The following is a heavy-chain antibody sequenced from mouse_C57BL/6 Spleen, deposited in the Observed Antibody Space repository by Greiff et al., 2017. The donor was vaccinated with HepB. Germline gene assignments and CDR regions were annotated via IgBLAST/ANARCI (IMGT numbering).Heavy chain of an antibody. D-gene: IGHD1-1*01. CDR1: GYTFTSYW. CDR2: IDPSDSYT. J-gene: IGHJ1*03. V-gene: IGHV1-69*01. Sequence: QVQLQQPGAELVMPGASVKLSCKASGYTFTSYWMHWVKQRPGQGLEWIGEIDPSDSYTNYNQKFKGKSTLTVDKSSSTAYMRLSSLTSEDSAVYYCARSYYGSSFKGYFDVWGTGTTVTVSS. CDR3: ARSYYGSSFKGYFDV.